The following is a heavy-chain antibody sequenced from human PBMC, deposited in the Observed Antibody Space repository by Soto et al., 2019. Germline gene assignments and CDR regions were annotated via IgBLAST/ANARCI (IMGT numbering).Heavy chain of an antibody. V-gene: IGHV3-7*01. CDR3: ARVKGDFWSGPNYFDY. CDR2: IKQDGSEK. Sequence: HPGGSLRLSCAASGFTFSSYWMSWVRQAPGKGLEWVANIKQDGSEKYYVDSVKGRFTISRDNAKNSLYLQMNSLRAEDTAVYYCARVKGDFWSGPNYFDYWGQGTLVTVSS. CDR1: GFTFSSYW. J-gene: IGHJ4*02. D-gene: IGHD3-3*01.